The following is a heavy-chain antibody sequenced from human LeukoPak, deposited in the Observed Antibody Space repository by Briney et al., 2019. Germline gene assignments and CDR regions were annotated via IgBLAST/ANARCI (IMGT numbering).Heavy chain of an antibody. Sequence: GASVKVSCKASGYTFTSYDINWVRQATGQGLEWMGWMNPNSGNTGYAQKFQGRVTMTRHISISTAYMELSSLRAEDTAVYYCARGSSYYDSSGYGYFDYGRQGSLVTVSS. D-gene: IGHD3-22*01. V-gene: IGHV1-8*01. CDR1: GYTFTSYD. J-gene: IGHJ4*02. CDR2: MNPNSGNT. CDR3: ARGSSYYDSSGYGYFDY.